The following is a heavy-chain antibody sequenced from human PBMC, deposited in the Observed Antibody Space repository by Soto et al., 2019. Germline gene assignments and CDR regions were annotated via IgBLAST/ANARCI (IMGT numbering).Heavy chain of an antibody. CDR2: TYYRSKWYN. J-gene: IGHJ6*02. V-gene: IGHV6-1*01. CDR3: ARDLVSMTNTKIDYYYYYGMDV. CDR1: GDSVSSNSSS. Sequence: SQTLSLTCVISGDSVSSNSSSWNWIRQSPSRGLEWLGRTYYRSKWYNDYAVSVKSRITINPDTSKNQFSPQLNSVTPEDTAVYYCARDLVSMTNTKIDYYYYYGMDVWGQGTTVTVSS. D-gene: IGHD3-22*01.